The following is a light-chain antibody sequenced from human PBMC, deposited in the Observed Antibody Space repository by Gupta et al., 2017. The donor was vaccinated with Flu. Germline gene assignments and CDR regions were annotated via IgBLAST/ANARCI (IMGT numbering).Light chain of an antibody. J-gene: IGLJ3*02. CDR1: NIGSKS. CDR2: ADS. Sequence: SYVLTQAPSVSVAPGKTARITCGGNNIGSKSVHWDQQKPGQAPVLVVHADSDRPSGIPDRFSGSNSGNTATLTISRVEAGDEADYYCQVWDSSTDHRVFGGGTKLTVL. V-gene: IGLV3-21*03. CDR3: QVWDSSTDHRV.